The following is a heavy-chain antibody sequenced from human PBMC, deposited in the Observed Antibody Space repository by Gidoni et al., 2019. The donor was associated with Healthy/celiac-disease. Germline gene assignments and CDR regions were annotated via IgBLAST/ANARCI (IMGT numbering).Heavy chain of an antibody. D-gene: IGHD3-22*01. CDR3: AKDLIVSRG. CDR1: GFTFDDYA. J-gene: IGHJ4*02. V-gene: IGHV3-9*01. CDR2: ISWNSGSI. Sequence: EVQLVESGGGLVQPGRSLRLACAASGFTFDDYAMPWVRQAPGKGLEWVSGISWNSGSIGYADSVKGRFTISRDNAKNSLYLQMNSLRAEDTALYYCAKDLIVSRGRGQGTLVTVSS.